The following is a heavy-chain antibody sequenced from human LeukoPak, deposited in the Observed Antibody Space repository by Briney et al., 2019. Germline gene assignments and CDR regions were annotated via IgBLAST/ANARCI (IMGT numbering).Heavy chain of an antibody. CDR2: IYYSGST. Sequence: KPSETLSLTCTVSGGSISSSSYYWGWIRQPPGKGLERIGSIYYSGSTYYNPSLKSRVTISVDTSKNQFSLKLSSVTAADTAVYYCPRHWSRDYYDFWSGYYTGLNYWGQGTLVTVSS. CDR3: PRHWSRDYYDFWSGYYTGLNY. J-gene: IGHJ4*02. D-gene: IGHD3-3*01. V-gene: IGHV4-39*01. CDR1: GGSISSSSYY.